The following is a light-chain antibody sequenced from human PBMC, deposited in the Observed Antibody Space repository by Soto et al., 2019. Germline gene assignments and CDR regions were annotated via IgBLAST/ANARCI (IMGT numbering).Light chain of an antibody. J-gene: IGKJ4*01. Sequence: EIVLTQSPATLSLSPGERATLSCRASQSVSSYLAWYQQKPGQAPRLLIYDASNRATSIPARFSGSGSGTDLTLTISSLEPADFAVYSCQLRSTWPSELSFGGGTKVDIK. CDR1: QSVSSY. V-gene: IGKV3-11*01. CDR2: DAS. CDR3: QLRSTWPSELS.